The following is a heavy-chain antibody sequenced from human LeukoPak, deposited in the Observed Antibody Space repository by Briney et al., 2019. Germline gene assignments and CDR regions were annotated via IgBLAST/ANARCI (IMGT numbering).Heavy chain of an antibody. CDR3: TRQGSYFNY. D-gene: IGHD3-10*01. Sequence: PSETLSLTCTVSSGSINNYYWSWIRQPPGKGLEWIGYIYYNGNTNYNPSLKSRVTISVDTPKNQFSLNLSSVTAADTAMYYCTRQGSYFNYWGQGTLVTVSS. J-gene: IGHJ4*02. CDR2: IYYNGNT. V-gene: IGHV4-59*08. CDR1: SGSINNYY.